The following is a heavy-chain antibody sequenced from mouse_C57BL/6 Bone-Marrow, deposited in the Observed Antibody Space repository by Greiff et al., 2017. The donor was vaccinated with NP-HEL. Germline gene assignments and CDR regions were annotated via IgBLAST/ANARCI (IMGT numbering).Heavy chain of an antibody. CDR2: IDPSDSYT. CDR1: GYTFTSYW. V-gene: IGHV1-69*01. Sequence: VQLQQPGAELVMPGASVKLSCKASGYTFTSYWMHWVKQRPGQGLEWIGEIDPSDSYTNYNQKFKGKSTLTVDKSSSTAYMQLSSLTSEDSAVYYCARGNYRGDYFDYWGQGTTLTVSS. D-gene: IGHD2-1*01. J-gene: IGHJ2*01. CDR3: ARGNYRGDYFDY.